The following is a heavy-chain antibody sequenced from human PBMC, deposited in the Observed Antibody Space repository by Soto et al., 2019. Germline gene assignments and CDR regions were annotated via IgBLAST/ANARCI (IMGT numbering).Heavy chain of an antibody. CDR2: IYPGDSDT. J-gene: IGHJ5*02. Sequence: ESLKISCTGVGYSFTSYWIGWVRQMPGKGLEWMGIIYPGDSDTRYSPSFQGQVTISADKSITTAYLQWSSLKASDTAMYYCARGYCTTTICDPWFDPWGQGTLVTVSS. CDR1: GYSFTSYW. D-gene: IGHD2-2*01. V-gene: IGHV5-51*01. CDR3: ARGYCTTTICDPWFDP.